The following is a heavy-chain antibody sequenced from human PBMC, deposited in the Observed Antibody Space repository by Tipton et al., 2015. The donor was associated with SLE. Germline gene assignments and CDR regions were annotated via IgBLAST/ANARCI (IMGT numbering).Heavy chain of an antibody. Sequence: SLRLSCAASGFTFSSCEMNWVRQAPGKGLEWVSYISSSGSTIYYADSVKGRFTISRDNAKNSLYLQMNRLRAEDTAVYYCARDRKTWPQGYFDLWGRGTLVTVSS. J-gene: IGHJ2*01. CDR1: GFTFSSCE. V-gene: IGHV3-48*03. D-gene: IGHD1-14*01. CDR3: ARDRKTWPQGYFDL. CDR2: ISSSGSTI.